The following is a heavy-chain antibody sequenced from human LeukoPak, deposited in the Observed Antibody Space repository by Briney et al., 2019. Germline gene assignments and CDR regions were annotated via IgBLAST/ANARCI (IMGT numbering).Heavy chain of an antibody. Sequence: GGSLRLSCAASGFPFSSYWMSWVRQAPGKGLEWVANIKQDGSEKNYVDSVKGRFTISRDNAENSLFLQMNSLRAEDTAVYYCARDAYCSSTSCSTGAFDIWGQGTMVTVSS. J-gene: IGHJ3*02. CDR2: IKQDGSEK. V-gene: IGHV3-7*01. CDR3: ARDAYCSSTSCSTGAFDI. CDR1: GFPFSSYW. D-gene: IGHD2-2*01.